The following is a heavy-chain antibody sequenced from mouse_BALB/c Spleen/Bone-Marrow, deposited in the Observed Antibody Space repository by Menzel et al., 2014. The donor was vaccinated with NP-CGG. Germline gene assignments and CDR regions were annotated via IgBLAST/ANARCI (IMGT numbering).Heavy chain of an antibody. CDR3: ARSGDSSGYGFAY. J-gene: IGHJ3*01. D-gene: IGHD3-2*01. CDR1: GFTFRSYD. V-gene: IGHV1S56*01. CDR2: IYPGDGST. Sequence: QVQLQQSGPELVKPGALVKISCKASGFTFRSYDINWVKQRPGHGLEWIGWIYPGDGSTKYNEKFKGKATLTADKSSSTAYMQLSSLTSDNSAVYFCARSGDSSGYGFAYWGQGTLVTVSA.